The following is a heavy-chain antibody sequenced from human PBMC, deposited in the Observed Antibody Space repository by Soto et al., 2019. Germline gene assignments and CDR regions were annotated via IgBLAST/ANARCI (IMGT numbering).Heavy chain of an antibody. CDR2: TKSKTDGGTI. CDR1: GFSFINAW. V-gene: IGHV3-15*01. CDR3: TTGRVGPSPDY. D-gene: IGHD1-26*01. Sequence: GGSLRLSCVASGFSFINAWMSWVRQAPGKGLEWVGRTKSKTDGGTIDYTAPVKGRFTISRDDSKNTLYLQMNSLKTEDTAVYYCTTGRVGPSPDYWGQGTLVTVSS. J-gene: IGHJ4*02.